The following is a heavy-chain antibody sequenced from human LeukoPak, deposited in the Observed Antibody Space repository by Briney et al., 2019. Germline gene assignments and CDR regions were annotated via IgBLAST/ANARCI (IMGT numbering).Heavy chain of an antibody. CDR3: ARGEAPDAFDI. J-gene: IGHJ3*02. CDR2: IRYDGEKK. CDR1: GLAFSSYG. D-gene: IGHD1-26*01. V-gene: IGHV3-30*02. Sequence: GGSLRLSCVASGLAFSSYGMHWVRQPPGKGLEWATFIRYDGEKKHYVDSVKGRFTISRDNSKNTLYLQMNSLRAEDTAVYYCARGEAPDAFDIWGQGTMVTVSS.